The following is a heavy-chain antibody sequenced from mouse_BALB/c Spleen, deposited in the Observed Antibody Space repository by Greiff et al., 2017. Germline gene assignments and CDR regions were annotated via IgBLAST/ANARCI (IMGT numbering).Heavy chain of an antibody. D-gene: IGHD3-3*01. CDR1: GYTFTSYV. CDR3: ARSGGTRGFDY. V-gene: IGHV1-14*01. J-gene: IGHJ2*01. Sequence: EVQLQQSGPELVKPGASVKMSCKASGYTFTSYVMHWVKQKPGQGLEWIGYINPYNDGTKYNEKFKGKATLTADTSSSTAYMQLSSLTSEDSAVYCCARSGGTRGFDYWGQGTTLTVSS. CDR2: INPYNDGT.